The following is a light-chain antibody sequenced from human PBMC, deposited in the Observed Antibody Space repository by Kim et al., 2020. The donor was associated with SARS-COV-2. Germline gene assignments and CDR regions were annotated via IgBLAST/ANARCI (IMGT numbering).Light chain of an antibody. Sequence: QPVLTQPPSVSGAPGQRVTISCTGSSSNIGAGYDVHWYQQLPGTAPKLLIYDNSNRPSGVPDRFSGSKSGTSASLAITGLQAEDEADYYCQSYDSSLSALYVFGTGTKVTVL. CDR3: QSYDSSLSALYV. V-gene: IGLV1-40*01. CDR2: DNS. CDR1: SSNIGAGYD. J-gene: IGLJ1*01.